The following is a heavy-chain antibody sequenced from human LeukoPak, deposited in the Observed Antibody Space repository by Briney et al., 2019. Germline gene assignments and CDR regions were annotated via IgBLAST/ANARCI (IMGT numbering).Heavy chain of an antibody. D-gene: IGHD5-18*01. CDR2: IWSDGSNE. V-gene: IGHV3-33*08. CDR3: ARDPSGYSYGYFDY. J-gene: IGHJ4*02. Sequence: GGSLSPSVQPSELTFTNLAFHGFGRPQAKGRGGGAMIWSDGSNEHYPDSVKGRFTISRDNSKNTLYLQMNSLRAEDTAVYYCARDPSGYSYGYFDYWGQGTLVTVSS. CDR1: ELTFTNLA.